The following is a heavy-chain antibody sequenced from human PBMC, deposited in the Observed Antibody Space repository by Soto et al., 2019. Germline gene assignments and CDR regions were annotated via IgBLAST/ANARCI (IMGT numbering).Heavy chain of an antibody. D-gene: IGHD3-3*01. CDR1: GGTFSSYA. Sequence: SVKVSCKASGGTFSSYAISWVRQTPGQGLEWMGGIIPIFGTANYAQKFQGRVTITADESTSTAYMELSSLRSEDTAVYYCARAEFTYDFPDRGMDVWGQGTTVTVSS. CDR2: IIPIFGTA. CDR3: ARAEFTYDFPDRGMDV. V-gene: IGHV1-69*13. J-gene: IGHJ6*02.